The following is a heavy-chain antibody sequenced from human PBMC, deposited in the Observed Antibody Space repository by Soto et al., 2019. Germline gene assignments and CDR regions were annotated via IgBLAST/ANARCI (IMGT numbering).Heavy chain of an antibody. D-gene: IGHD1-26*01. V-gene: IGHV4-31*03. CDR1: GGSLSRGGYC. CDR3: ARGMVGATTGYFDY. Sequence: SLTCSVSGGSLSRGGYCWNWIRQHPGRGLEWIEYIYYSWNTYYNPSLKSRVTISVDTSKNQFSLKLSAVTAADTAVYYCARGMVGATTGYFDYWGQGTLVTVSS. CDR2: IYYSWNT. J-gene: IGHJ4*02.